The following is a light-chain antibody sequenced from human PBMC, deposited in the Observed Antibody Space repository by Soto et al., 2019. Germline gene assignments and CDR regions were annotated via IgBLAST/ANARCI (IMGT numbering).Light chain of an antibody. J-gene: IGLJ1*01. CDR3: SSYAGRNNYV. CDR2: EVS. Sequence: QSALTQPPSASGSLGQSVTISCTGSSSDVGAFDSVSWYQQHPHKAPQIIIYEVSKRPSGVPDRFSGSKSGNTASLTVSGLQAEDEADYFCSSYAGRNNYVFGTGTKVTVL. V-gene: IGLV2-8*01. CDR1: SSDVGAFDS.